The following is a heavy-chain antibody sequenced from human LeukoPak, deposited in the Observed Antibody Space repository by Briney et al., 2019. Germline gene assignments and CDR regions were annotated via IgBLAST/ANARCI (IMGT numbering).Heavy chain of an antibody. Sequence: ASVKVSCKASGYTFTGYYMHWVRQAPGQGLEWMGWINPNSGGTNYAQKFQGRVTMTRVTSTSTAYMELRMLRSDDTAVYYCARDLSDDVVPAASAFDPWGQGTLVTVSS. CDR3: ARDLSDDVVPAASAFDP. D-gene: IGHD2-2*01. V-gene: IGHV1-2*02. CDR2: INPNSGGT. CDR1: GYTFTGYY. J-gene: IGHJ5*02.